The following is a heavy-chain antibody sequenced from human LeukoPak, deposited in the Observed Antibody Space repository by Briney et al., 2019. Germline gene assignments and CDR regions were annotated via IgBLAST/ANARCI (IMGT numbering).Heavy chain of an antibody. D-gene: IGHD6-19*01. CDR3: ARHTLLDNSGQYPDY. CDR2: THNNGNT. Sequence: PSETLSLTCTVSGGSITGYYWSWFRQPPGRGLEWIAHTHNNGNTDYNPSLKSRVTISVDTSQNQVSLKLTSVTAADTALYYCARHTLLDNSGQYPDYWGQGTLVTVSS. J-gene: IGHJ4*02. V-gene: IGHV4-59*08. CDR1: GGSITGYY.